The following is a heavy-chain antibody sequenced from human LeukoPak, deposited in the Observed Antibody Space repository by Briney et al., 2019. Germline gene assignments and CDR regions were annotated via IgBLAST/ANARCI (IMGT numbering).Heavy chain of an antibody. V-gene: IGHV3-15*07. CDR3: TTGDDYGDTYGMDV. CDR1: SFTFSNAW. J-gene: IGHJ6*02. D-gene: IGHD4-17*01. Sequence: GGSLRLSCAASSFTFSNAWMNWVRQAPGKGLEWVGRIKSKTDGGTTDCAAPVKGRFTISRDDSKNTLYLQMNSLKTEDTAVYYCTTGDDYGDTYGMDVWGQGTTVTVSS. CDR2: IKSKTDGGTT.